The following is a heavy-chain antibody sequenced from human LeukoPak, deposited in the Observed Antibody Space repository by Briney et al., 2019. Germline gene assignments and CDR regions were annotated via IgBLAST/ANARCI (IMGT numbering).Heavy chain of an antibody. V-gene: IGHV4-59*01. CDR2: IYYSGST. CDR3: ARSVEGYCSGGSCYSYYYYMDV. D-gene: IGHD2-15*01. Sequence: SETLSLTCAVSGGSISSYYWSWIRQPPGKGLEWMGYIYYSGSTNYNPSLKSQVTISVDTYKNQFSLKLSSVTAADTAVYYCARSVEGYCSGGSCYSYYYYMDVWGKGTTVTVSS. J-gene: IGHJ6*03. CDR1: GGSISSYY.